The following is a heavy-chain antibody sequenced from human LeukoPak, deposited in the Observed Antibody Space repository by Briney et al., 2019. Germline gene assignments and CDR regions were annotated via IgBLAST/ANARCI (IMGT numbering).Heavy chain of an antibody. Sequence: ASVKVSCKASGYTFTGYYMHWVRQAPGQGLEWMGWINPNSGGTNYAQKFQGRVTMTRDTSISTAYMELSRLRSDDTAVSYCARDWGIVVVPAAADDYWGQGTLVTVSS. CDR1: GYTFTGYY. D-gene: IGHD2-2*01. CDR3: ARDWGIVVVPAAADDY. J-gene: IGHJ4*02. CDR2: INPNSGGT. V-gene: IGHV1-2*02.